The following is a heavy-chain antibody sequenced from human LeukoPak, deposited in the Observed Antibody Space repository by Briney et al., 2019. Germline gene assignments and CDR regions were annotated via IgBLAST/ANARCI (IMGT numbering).Heavy chain of an antibody. J-gene: IGHJ4*02. CDR1: GFTFSDYY. D-gene: IGHD4/OR15-4a*01. Sequence: GGSLRLSCAASGFTFSDYYMSWIRQAPGKGREWVSYISSSGSTIYYADSVKGGYTISRDNAKNSLYLQMNSLRAEDTAVYYCARVWSMVVTYDYWGQGTLVTVSS. CDR3: ARVWSMVVTYDY. CDR2: ISSSGSTI. V-gene: IGHV3-11*04.